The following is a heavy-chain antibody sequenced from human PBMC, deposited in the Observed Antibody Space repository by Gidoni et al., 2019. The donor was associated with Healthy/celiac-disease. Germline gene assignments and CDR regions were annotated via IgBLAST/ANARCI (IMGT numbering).Heavy chain of an antibody. CDR3: ARDSSSSRGLDY. Sequence: EVQLVESGGGLVKPGGSLRLSCAASGFTFSSYSMNWVRQAPGKGLEWVSSISSSSSYIYYADSVKGRFTISRDNAKNSLYLQMNSLRAEDTAVYYCARDSSSSRGLDYWGQGTLVTVSS. D-gene: IGHD6-6*01. CDR2: ISSSSSYI. J-gene: IGHJ4*02. CDR1: GFTFSSYS. V-gene: IGHV3-21*01.